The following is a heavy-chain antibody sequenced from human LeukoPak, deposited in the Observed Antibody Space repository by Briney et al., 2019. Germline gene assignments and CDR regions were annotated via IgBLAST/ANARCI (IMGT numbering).Heavy chain of an antibody. CDR1: GYTFTSYG. V-gene: IGHV7-4-1*02. D-gene: IGHD3-10*01. CDR3: ARTYYYGSGSYYIDP. CDR2: INTNTGNP. J-gene: IGHJ5*02. Sequence: ASVKVSCKASGYTFTSYGISWVRQAPGQGLEWMGWINTNTGNPTYAQGFTGRFVFSLDTSVSTAYLQISSLKAEDTAVYYCARTYYYGSGSYYIDPWGQGTLVTVSS.